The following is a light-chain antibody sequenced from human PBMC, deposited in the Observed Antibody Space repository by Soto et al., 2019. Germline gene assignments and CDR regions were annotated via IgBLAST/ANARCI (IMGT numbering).Light chain of an antibody. CDR2: AAS. J-gene: IGKJ4*01. Sequence: DIQMTQSPSSLSASVGDRVTITCRASQGIGSDLGWYQQKPGKAPKRLIYAASSLQCGVPSRFSGSGSGTEVTLTSSSLQPEDFATYYCLQHNSYPPTFGGGTKVEIK. CDR1: QGIGSD. V-gene: IGKV1-17*01. CDR3: LQHNSYPPT.